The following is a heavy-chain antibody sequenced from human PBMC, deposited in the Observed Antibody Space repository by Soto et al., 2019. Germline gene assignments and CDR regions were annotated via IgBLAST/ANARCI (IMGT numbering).Heavy chain of an antibody. CDR2: FDPEDGET. CDR1: GYTLTELS. Sequence: GASVKVSCKVSGYTLTELSMHWVRQAPGKGLEWMGGFDPEDGETIYAQKFQGRVTMTEDTSTDTAYMELSSLRSEDTAVYYCATDHRDIVLVPAAPRNWGQGTLVTVSS. V-gene: IGHV1-24*01. J-gene: IGHJ4*02. D-gene: IGHD2-2*01. CDR3: ATDHRDIVLVPAAPRN.